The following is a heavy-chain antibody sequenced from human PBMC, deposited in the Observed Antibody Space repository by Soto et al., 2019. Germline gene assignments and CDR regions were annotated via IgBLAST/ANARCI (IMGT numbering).Heavy chain of an antibody. V-gene: IGHV4-4*02. CDR1: GGSISSSNW. J-gene: IGHJ3*02. D-gene: IGHD3-16*01. Sequence: QVQLQESGPGLVKPSGTLSLTCAVSGGSISSSNWWSWVRQPPGKGLEWIGEIYHSGSTNYNPSLKSRVTISVDKSKNQFSLKLSSVTAADTAVYYCARDRVSSLQQTEGENDAFDIWGQGTMVTVSS. CDR3: ARDRVSSLQQTEGENDAFDI. CDR2: IYHSGST.